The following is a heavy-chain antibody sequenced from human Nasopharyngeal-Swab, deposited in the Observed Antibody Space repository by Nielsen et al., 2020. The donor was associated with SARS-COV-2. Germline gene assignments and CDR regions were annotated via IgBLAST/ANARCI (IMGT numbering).Heavy chain of an antibody. CDR2: INTNTGNP. V-gene: IGHV7-4-1*02. J-gene: IGHJ4*02. CDR1: GYTLTSYA. CDR3: ARQAVFANFAN. D-gene: IGHD2-21*01. Sequence: ASVKVSCKASGYTLTSYAINWVRQAPGQGLERMGWINTNTGNPTYAQVFTGRFVFSLDTSVSTAYLQISSLKAEDTAMYYCARQAVFANFANWGQGTLVTVSS.